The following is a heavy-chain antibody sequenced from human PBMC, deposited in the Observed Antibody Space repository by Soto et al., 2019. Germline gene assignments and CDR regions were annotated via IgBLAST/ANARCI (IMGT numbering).Heavy chain of an antibody. D-gene: IGHD3-22*01. CDR2: IYYSGST. CDR3: ARGRYYDSSGFHPADY. J-gene: IGHJ4*02. V-gene: IGHV4-31*03. Sequence: QVQLQESGPGLVKPSQTLSLTCTVSGGSISSGGYYWSWIRQHPGKGLEWIGYIYYSGSTYYNPSRKSRVTISVDTSKNQFSLKLSSVTAADTAVYYCARGRYYDSSGFHPADYWGQGTLVTVSS. CDR1: GGSISSGGYY.